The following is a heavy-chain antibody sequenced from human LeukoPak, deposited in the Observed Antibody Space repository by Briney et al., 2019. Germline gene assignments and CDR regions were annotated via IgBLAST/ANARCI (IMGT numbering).Heavy chain of an antibody. Sequence: GGSLRLSCSASGFTFSSYSMNWVRQAPGKGLEWVSYIRSGGTNTDYTGSVKGRFTISRDNAKNSLYLQMNSLRAEDTAVYYCARMNYVSSGWGAPFDYWGQGTLVTVSS. CDR2: IRSGGTNT. J-gene: IGHJ4*02. CDR1: GFTFSSYS. V-gene: IGHV3-48*04. D-gene: IGHD1-7*01. CDR3: ARMNYVSSGWGAPFDY.